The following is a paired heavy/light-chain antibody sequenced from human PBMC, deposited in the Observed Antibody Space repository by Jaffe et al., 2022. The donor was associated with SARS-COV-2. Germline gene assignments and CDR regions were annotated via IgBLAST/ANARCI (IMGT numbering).Light chain of an antibody. CDR1: SSNIGNNY. J-gene: IGLJ2*01. Sequence: QSVLTQPPSVSAAPGQKVTISCSGSSSNIGNNYVSWYQHLPGTAPKLLIYENDKRPSGIPDRFSGSKSATSATLGISGLQTGDEADYYCGTWDTSSLSAGGVFGGGTKLTVL. CDR3: GTWDTSSLSAGGV. V-gene: IGLV1-51*02. CDR2: END.
Heavy chain of an antibody. CDR2: IFQSGNT. D-gene: IGHD3-22*01. CDR3: ARAWWRGDFYDSDGYHLDQ. V-gene: IGHV4-38-2*02. Sequence: QVQLQESGPGLVKPSETLSLTCTVSGYSISSGYYWAWIRQPPGKGLEWIGFIFQSGNTFHNPSLKSRVTILVDTSKNYFSLELTSVTAADTAVYYCARAWWRGDFYDSDGYHLDQWGRGTLVTVSS. J-gene: IGHJ4*02. CDR1: GYSISSGYY.